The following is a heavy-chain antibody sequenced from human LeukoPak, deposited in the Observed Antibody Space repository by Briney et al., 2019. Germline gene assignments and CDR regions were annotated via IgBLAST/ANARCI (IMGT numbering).Heavy chain of an antibody. J-gene: IGHJ4*02. CDR2: IYHSGST. Sequence: SETLSLTCAVSGGSISSSNWWSWVRQPPGKGLEWIGEIYHSGSTNYNPSLKSRVTISVDKSKNQFSLKLSSVTAADTAVYYCAGVCGGDCSPVFDYWGQGTLVTVSS. D-gene: IGHD2-21*02. CDR1: GGSISSSNW. CDR3: AGVCGGDCSPVFDY. V-gene: IGHV4-4*02.